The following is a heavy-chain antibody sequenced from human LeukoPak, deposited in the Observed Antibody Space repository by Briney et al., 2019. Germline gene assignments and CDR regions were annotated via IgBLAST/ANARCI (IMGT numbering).Heavy chain of an antibody. Sequence: GGSLRLSCAASGFTFSSYGMYWVRQAPGKGLEWVAFIRYDGSNKYYADSVKGRFTVSRDNSKNTLYLQMKSLRAEDTAVYYCARLYYYGSGSFSAYFDYWGQGTLVTVSS. J-gene: IGHJ4*02. CDR3: ARLYYYGSGSFSAYFDY. CDR1: GFTFSSYG. CDR2: IRYDGSNK. D-gene: IGHD3-10*01. V-gene: IGHV3-30*02.